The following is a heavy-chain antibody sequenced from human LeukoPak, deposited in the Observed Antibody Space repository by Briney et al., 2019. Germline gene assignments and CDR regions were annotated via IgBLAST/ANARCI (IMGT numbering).Heavy chain of an antibody. J-gene: IGHJ4*02. CDR2: ISGSGGST. V-gene: IGHV3-23*01. Sequence: GGSLRLSCAASGFTFSSYAMSWVRQAPGKGLEWLSAISGSGGSTDYADSVKGRFTISRDNSKSTLYLQMDNLRAEDTAMYYCAKDPSYFYDSGGYYYIDYWGQGTLVTVSS. D-gene: IGHD3-22*01. CDR3: AKDPSYFYDSGGYYYIDY. CDR1: GFTFSSYA.